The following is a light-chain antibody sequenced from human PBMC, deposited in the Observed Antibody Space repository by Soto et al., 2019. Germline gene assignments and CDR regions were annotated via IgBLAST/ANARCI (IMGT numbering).Light chain of an antibody. V-gene: IGKV3-15*01. CDR2: HAS. CDR3: QQYNEWPLT. CDR1: QSVSNN. Sequence: EIVMTQSPATLSVSPGERATLSCRASQSVSNNLAWYQQKPGQAPRLLIYHASTGATGIPARFSGSGSGTELTLTINSVQSEDFAVYYCQQYNEWPLTFGGGTKVEIK. J-gene: IGKJ4*01.